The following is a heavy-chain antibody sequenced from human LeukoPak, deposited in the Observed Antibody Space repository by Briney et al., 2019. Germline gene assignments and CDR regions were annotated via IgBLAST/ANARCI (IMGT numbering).Heavy chain of an antibody. D-gene: IGHD3-10*01. CDR2: INHSGST. CDR3: AGGYYYGSGSCRVYYYYGMDV. CDR1: GGSFSGYY. J-gene: IGHJ6*04. V-gene: IGHV4-34*01. Sequence: SSETLSLTCAVYGGSFSGYYWSWIRQPPGKGLEWIGEINHSGSTNYNPSLKSRVTISVDTSKNQFSLKLSSVTAADTAVYYCAGGYYYGSGSCRVYYYYGMDVWGKGTTVTVSS.